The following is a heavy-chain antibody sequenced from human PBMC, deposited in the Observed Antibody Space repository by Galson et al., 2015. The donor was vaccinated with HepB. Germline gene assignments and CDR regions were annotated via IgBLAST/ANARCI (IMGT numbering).Heavy chain of an antibody. V-gene: IGHV3-33*06. D-gene: IGHD3-9*01. Sequence: SLRLSCAASGFTFSSYGMHWVRQAPGKGLEWVAVIWYDGSNKYYADSVKGRFTISRDNSKNTLYLQMNSLRAEDTAVYYCAKDGVLRYFDWLTGGYGIDYWGQGTLVTVSS. J-gene: IGHJ4*02. CDR1: GFTFSSYG. CDR3: AKDGVLRYFDWLTGGYGIDY. CDR2: IWYDGSNK.